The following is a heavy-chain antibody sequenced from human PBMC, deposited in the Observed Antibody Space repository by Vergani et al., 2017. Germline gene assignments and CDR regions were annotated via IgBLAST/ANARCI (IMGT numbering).Heavy chain of an antibody. J-gene: IGHJ6*02. CDR2: INSSSTI. CDR1: GFTFSSYS. V-gene: IGHV3-48*01. D-gene: IGHD3-16*01. CDR3: ARCVGERYYGMDV. Sequence: VQLVESGGGLVQPGGSLRLSCAASGFTFSSYSMNWVRQAPGKGLEWVSYINSSSTIYYGDSVKGRFTISRDNAKNSLYLQMNSLRAEDTAVYYCARCVGERYYGMDVWGGGTTVTVSS.